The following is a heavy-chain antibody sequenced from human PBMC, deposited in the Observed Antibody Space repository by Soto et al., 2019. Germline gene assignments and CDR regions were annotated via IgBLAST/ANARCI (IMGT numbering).Heavy chain of an antibody. D-gene: IGHD4-17*01. CDR1: GFTFRSHM. CDR3: ATVFDV. J-gene: IGHJ4*02. V-gene: IGHV3-74*01. Sequence: EVQLVESGGGLVQPGGSLRVSCAASGFTFRSHMIHWVRQAPGKGLEWVSRIDTDGGGTSYADSVKGRFTISTDNAENTVYLQMNGLRVEDTAVYYCATVFDVWGQGTLVTVSS. CDR2: IDTDGGGT.